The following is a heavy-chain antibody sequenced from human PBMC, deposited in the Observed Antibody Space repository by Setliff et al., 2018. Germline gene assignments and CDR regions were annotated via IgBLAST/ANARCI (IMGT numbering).Heavy chain of an antibody. D-gene: IGHD3-9*01. J-gene: IGHJ4*02. CDR3: AKVDQFDLEGLDY. V-gene: IGHV3-30*02. CDR2: IRNDGTEK. Sequence: RLSCAASALTFSNYGIHWVRQAPGKGLEWVAFIRNDGTEKFHADPVKGRFTVSRDNSKNTVFLQMNSLTTDDTAVYYCAKVDQFDLEGLDYWGQGALVTVS. CDR1: ALTFSNYG.